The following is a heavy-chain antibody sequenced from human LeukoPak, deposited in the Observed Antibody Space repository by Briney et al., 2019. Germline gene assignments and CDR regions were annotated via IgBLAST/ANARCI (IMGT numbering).Heavy chain of an antibody. CDR3: ARASYSGYDYYGAFDI. J-gene: IGHJ3*02. CDR1: GGSISSYY. Sequence: PSETLSLTCTVSGGSISSYYWSWIRQPPGKGLEWIGYIYHSGSTKYNPSLKSRVTISVDTSKNQFSLKLSSVTAADTAVYYCARASYSGYDYYGAFDIWGQGTMVTVSS. CDR2: IYHSGST. D-gene: IGHD5-12*01. V-gene: IGHV4-59*01.